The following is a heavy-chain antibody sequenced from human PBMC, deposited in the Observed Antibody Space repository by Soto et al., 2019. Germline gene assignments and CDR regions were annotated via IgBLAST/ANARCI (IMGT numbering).Heavy chain of an antibody. V-gene: IGHV1-69*01. CDR2: VVPLFGTP. J-gene: IGHJ1*01. D-gene: IGHD5-12*01. CDR1: GGSFSMYA. Sequence: QVQLVQSGAEVKEPGSSVKVSCKTSGGSFSMYAISWVRQAPGPGLEWLGGVVPLFGTPNYAQKFLDRVTITGEDSQSTVYMELSSLKSDDTAVYFCARGVDAIAKYEHWGQGSLVTVSA. CDR3: ARGVDAIAKYEH.